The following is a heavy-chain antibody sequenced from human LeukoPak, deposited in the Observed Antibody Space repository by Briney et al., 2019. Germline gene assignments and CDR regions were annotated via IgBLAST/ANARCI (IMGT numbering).Heavy chain of an antibody. CDR2: MNPNSGNT. Sequence: ASVKVSCKASGYTFTSYDINWVRQATGQGLEWMGWMNPNSGNTGYAQKFQGRVTMTRNTSISKAYMELSSLRSEDTAVYYCARGSWGYGDYYFDYWGQGTLVTVSS. CDR3: ARGSWGYGDYYFDY. CDR1: GYTFTSYD. V-gene: IGHV1-8*01. D-gene: IGHD4-17*01. J-gene: IGHJ4*02.